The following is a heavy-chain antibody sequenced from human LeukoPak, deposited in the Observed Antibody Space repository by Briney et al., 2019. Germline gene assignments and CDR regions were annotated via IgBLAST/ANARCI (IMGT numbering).Heavy chain of an antibody. Sequence: GGSLRLSCAASGFTFSSYWLHWVRQAQGKGLVWVSRTNSDGSSTLYADSVKGRFTISRDNAKNTLYLQMDSLRAEDTAVYYCARAGIAAAGTKGGLDYWGQGTLVTVSS. CDR2: TNSDGSST. J-gene: IGHJ4*02. D-gene: IGHD6-13*01. V-gene: IGHV3-74*01. CDR3: ARAGIAAAGTKGGLDY. CDR1: GFTFSSYW.